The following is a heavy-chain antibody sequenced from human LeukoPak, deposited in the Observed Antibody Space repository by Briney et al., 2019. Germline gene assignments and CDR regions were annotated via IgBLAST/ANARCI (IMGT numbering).Heavy chain of an antibody. V-gene: IGHV1-69*01. CDR2: IIPIFGTA. CDR3: ARDPPMGGSYSRPFDY. D-gene: IGHD1-26*01. Sequence: SVKVSCKASGGTFSSYAISWVRQAPGQGLEWMGGIIPIFGTANYAQKFQGRVTITADESTSTAYMELSSLRSEDTAVYYCARDPPMGGSYSRPFDYWGQGTLVTVSS. J-gene: IGHJ4*02. CDR1: GGTFSSYA.